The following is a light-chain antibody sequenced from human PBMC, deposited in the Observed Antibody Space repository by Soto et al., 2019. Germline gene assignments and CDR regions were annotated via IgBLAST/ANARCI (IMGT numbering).Light chain of an antibody. CDR3: QSYDSSLSGSV. CDR1: SSDVGGRDY. CDR2: DVS. J-gene: IGLJ2*01. Sequence: QSALTQPRSVSGSPGQSVTISCAGSSSDVGGRDYVSWYQQHPGKAPQLMIYDVSKRPSGVPDRFSGSKSDNTASLTISGLQAEDEADYYCQSYDSSLSGSVFGGGTQLTVL. V-gene: IGLV2-11*01.